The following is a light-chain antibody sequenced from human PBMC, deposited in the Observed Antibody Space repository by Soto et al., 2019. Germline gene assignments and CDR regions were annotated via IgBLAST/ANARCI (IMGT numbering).Light chain of an antibody. CDR1: QSVSSN. J-gene: IGKJ2*01. Sequence: EIVMTQSPATLSVSPGERATLSCRASQSVSSNLAWYQQKPGQAPRLLIYGASTRATGIPARFSGSGSGTEFTLTISGLQSEDFAVYYCQQYNNWPMYSLGQGTKLEIK. CDR3: QQYNNWPMYS. CDR2: GAS. V-gene: IGKV3-15*01.